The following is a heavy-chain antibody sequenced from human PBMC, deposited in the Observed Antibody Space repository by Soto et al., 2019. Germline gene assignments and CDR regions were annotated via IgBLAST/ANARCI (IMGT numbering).Heavy chain of an antibody. J-gene: IGHJ6*01. Sequence: EVQLVESGGGLVQPGGSLRLSCAASGFTFSDHYMDWVRQAPGKGLEWVARSRNRVNSHTTEYAASVKGRFTISRDESKSSLYLQRNSLKIEDTAVYYCTRGLRGGAPSYTFHGMDVWGQGTTVTVSS. D-gene: IGHD3-10*01. V-gene: IGHV3-72*01. CDR2: SRNRVNSHTT. CDR1: GFTFSDHY. CDR3: TRGLRGGAPSYTFHGMDV.